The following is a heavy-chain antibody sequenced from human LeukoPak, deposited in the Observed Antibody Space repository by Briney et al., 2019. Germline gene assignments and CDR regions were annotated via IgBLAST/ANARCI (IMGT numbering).Heavy chain of an antibody. Sequence: GASVKVSCKASGYTFTGYYMHWVRQAPGQGLEWMGWINPNSGGTNYAQKFQGRVTMTRDTSISTAYMELSRLRSDDTAVYYCARDYYGSGNDNWFDPWGPGTLVTVSS. J-gene: IGHJ5*02. D-gene: IGHD3-10*01. CDR2: INPNSGGT. CDR1: GYTFTGYY. CDR3: ARDYYGSGNDNWFDP. V-gene: IGHV1-2*02.